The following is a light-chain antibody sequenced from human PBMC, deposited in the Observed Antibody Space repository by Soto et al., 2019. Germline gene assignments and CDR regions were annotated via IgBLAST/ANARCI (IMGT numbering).Light chain of an antibody. CDR3: QQRSNWPPPFT. V-gene: IGKV3-11*01. CDR2: DVS. CDR1: QSVGSY. Sequence: EIVLTQSPATLSLSPGERATLSCRASQSVGSYLAWYQQKPGQAPRLLISDVSKRATGIPARFSGSGSGTDFTLTISSLEPEDFAVYYCQQRSNWPPPFTFGPGTTVDIK. J-gene: IGKJ3*01.